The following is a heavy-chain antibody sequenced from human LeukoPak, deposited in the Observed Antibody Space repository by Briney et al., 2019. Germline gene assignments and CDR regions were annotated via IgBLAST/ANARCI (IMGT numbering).Heavy chain of an antibody. Sequence: PGGSLRLSCAASGFTFSSYSMNWVRQAPGKGLEWVSAISGSGGSTYYADSVKGRFTISRDNSKNTLYLQMNSLRAEDTAVYYCAKDGVGYCSSTSCHPNYWGQGTLVTVSS. D-gene: IGHD2-2*01. V-gene: IGHV3-23*01. CDR3: AKDGVGYCSSTSCHPNY. CDR2: ISGSGGST. CDR1: GFTFSSYS. J-gene: IGHJ4*02.